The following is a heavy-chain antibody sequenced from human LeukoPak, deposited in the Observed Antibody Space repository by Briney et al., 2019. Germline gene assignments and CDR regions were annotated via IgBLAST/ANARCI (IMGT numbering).Heavy chain of an antibody. D-gene: IGHD6-13*01. V-gene: IGHV4-61*01. J-gene: IGHJ4*02. CDR2: IYYSGST. CDR3: ATLPSAAAGPDYFDY. Sequence: PSETLSLTCTVSGGSVSSGSYYWSWIRQPPGKGLEWIGYIYYSGSTNYNPSLKSRVTISVDTSKNQFSLKLTSMTAADTAVYYCATLPSAAAGPDYFDYWGRGILVTLSS. CDR1: GGSVSSGSYY.